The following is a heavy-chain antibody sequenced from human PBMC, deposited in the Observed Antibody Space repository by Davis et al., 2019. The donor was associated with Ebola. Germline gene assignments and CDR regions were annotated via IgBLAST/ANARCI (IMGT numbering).Heavy chain of an antibody. V-gene: IGHV2-26*01. CDR3: ARSLGSGFLEWLSYYYYMDV. D-gene: IGHD3-3*01. CDR1: GDSISSGGYS. J-gene: IGHJ6*03. CDR2: IFSNDEK. Sequence: PSETLSLTCAVSGDSISSGGYSWSWIRQPPGKALEWLAHIFSNDEKSYSTSLKSRLTISKDTSKSQVVLTMTNMDPVDTATYYCARSLGSGFLEWLSYYYYMDVWGKGTTVTVSS.